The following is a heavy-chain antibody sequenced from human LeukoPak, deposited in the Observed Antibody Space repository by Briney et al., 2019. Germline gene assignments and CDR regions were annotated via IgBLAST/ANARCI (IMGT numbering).Heavy chain of an antibody. CDR3: ARKKTRGLDY. CDR1: GFTFSSYE. CDR2: ISSSFSAT. J-gene: IGHJ4*02. Sequence: GGSLRLSCAASGFTFSSYEMNWVRQAPGKGLEWVAYISSSFSATYYADSVKGRFTISSDNAKNSLYLQMNSLTAEDTAIYYCARKKTRGLDYWGQGTLVTVSS. V-gene: IGHV3-48*03. D-gene: IGHD3-10*01.